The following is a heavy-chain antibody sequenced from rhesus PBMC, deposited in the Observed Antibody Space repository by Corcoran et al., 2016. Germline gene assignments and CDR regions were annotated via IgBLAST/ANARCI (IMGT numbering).Heavy chain of an antibody. CDR1: GGSFRGYY. J-gene: IGHJ4*01. CDR2: ISGSSGST. D-gene: IGHD7-45*01. Sequence: QVQLQESGPGLVKPSETLSLTCAVSGGSFRGYYWGWIRQPPGKGLEWIGYISGSSGSTDYNPSLKSRVTISTDTSKNQFSLKLSSVTAADTAVYYCARDKTGWGSHIDYWGQGVLVTVSS. CDR3: ARDKTGWGSHIDY. V-gene: IGHV4-165*01.